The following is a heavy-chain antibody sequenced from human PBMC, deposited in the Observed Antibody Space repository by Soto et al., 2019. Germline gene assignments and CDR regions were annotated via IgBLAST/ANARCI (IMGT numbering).Heavy chain of an antibody. CDR2: ISAYNGNT. J-gene: IGHJ5*02. Sequence: AAVKVSCKASGYTFTSYVISWVRQAPGQGLEWMGWISAYNGNTNYAQKLQGRVTMTTDTSTSTAYMELRSLRSDDTAVYYCARVLDYYDSSGYYDPWGQGTLVTVSS. CDR3: ARVLDYYDSSGYYDP. D-gene: IGHD3-22*01. CDR1: GYTFTSYV. V-gene: IGHV1-18*04.